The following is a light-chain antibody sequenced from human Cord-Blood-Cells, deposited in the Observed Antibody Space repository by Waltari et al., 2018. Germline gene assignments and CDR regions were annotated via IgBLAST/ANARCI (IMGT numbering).Light chain of an antibody. CDR1: SSNIGSNY. Sequence: QSVLTQPHSASGTPGQRVTISCSGSSSNIGSNYVTWYQQLPGTAPKLLIYRNNQRPSGVPDRFSGSKSGTSASLAISGLRSEDEADYYCAAWDDSLSGVVFGGGTKLTVL. CDR3: AAWDDSLSGVV. J-gene: IGLJ2*01. CDR2: RNN. V-gene: IGLV1-47*01.